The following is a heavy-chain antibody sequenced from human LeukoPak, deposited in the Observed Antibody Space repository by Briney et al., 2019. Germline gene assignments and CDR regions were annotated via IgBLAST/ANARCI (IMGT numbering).Heavy chain of an antibody. Sequence: HAGGSLRLSCAAFGFTFTSSAMNWVRQAPGKGLEWVSASGTAGDTYYADSVKGRFTISRDNSKNTLYLQMTSLRTEDTAVYYCAKKTPGTHPFDFWGQGTLVTVSP. V-gene: IGHV3-23*01. CDR3: AKKTPGTHPFDF. CDR1: GFTFTSSA. J-gene: IGHJ4*02. D-gene: IGHD6-13*01. CDR2: SGTAGDT.